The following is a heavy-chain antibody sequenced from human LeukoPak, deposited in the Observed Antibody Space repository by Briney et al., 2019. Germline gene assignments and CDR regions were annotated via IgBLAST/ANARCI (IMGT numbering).Heavy chain of an antibody. CDR1: GYTFSSYY. J-gene: IGHJ3*02. V-gene: IGHV1-46*01. D-gene: IGHD1-26*01. CDR2: ISPSDGST. CDR3: ARRGGPYAFDI. Sequence: ASVKVSCKASGYTFSSYYMHWVRQAPGQGLEWMGIISPSDGSTSYAQKFQGRVTMTRDTSTSTVYMELSSLRSGDTAVYYCARRGGPYAFDIWGQGTMVTVSS.